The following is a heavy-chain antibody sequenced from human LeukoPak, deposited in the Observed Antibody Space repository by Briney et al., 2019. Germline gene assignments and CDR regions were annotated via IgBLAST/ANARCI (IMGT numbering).Heavy chain of an antibody. Sequence: GGSLRLSCAASGFTFSSYWTSWVRQAPGKGLEWVAKIKQDGSEKYYVDSLKGRFTISRDNAKNSLYLQMNSLRAEDTAVYYCARDPLTLYNYYMDVWGKGTTVTVSS. V-gene: IGHV3-7*01. CDR1: GFTFSSYW. D-gene: IGHD3-9*01. CDR3: ARDPLTLYNYYMDV. CDR2: IKQDGSEK. J-gene: IGHJ6*03.